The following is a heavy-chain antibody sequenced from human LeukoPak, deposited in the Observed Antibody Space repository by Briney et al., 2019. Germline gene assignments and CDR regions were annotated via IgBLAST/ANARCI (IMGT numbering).Heavy chain of an antibody. CDR2: ISSDGNSK. Sequence: PGGSLGLSCAASGFTFSTYAFHWVRQAPGTGLEWVAVISSDGNSKIYADSVKGRFTISRDNSKNTLFLQMNSLRTEDTAVYYCARDPMADFDYWGQGALVTVSS. CDR3: ARDPMADFDY. V-gene: IGHV3-30*04. D-gene: IGHD2-8*01. J-gene: IGHJ4*02. CDR1: GFTFSTYA.